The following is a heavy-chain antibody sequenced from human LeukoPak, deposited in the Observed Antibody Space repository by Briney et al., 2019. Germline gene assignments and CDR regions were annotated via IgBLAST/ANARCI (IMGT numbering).Heavy chain of an antibody. D-gene: IGHD3-10*01. CDR1: GFTFSNYG. V-gene: IGHV3-30*02. CDR2: IRYDGSNK. J-gene: IGHJ4*02. Sequence: PGGSLRLSCAAYGFTFSNYGMHWVRQAPGKGLEWVAFIRYDGSNKYYADSVKGRFTISRDNSKNTLYLQMNSLRAEDTAVYYCAKGPLLWFGEVDYWGQGTLVTVSS. CDR3: AKGPLLWFGEVDY.